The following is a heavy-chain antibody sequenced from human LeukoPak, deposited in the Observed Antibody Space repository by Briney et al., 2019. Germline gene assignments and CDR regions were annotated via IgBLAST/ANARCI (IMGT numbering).Heavy chain of an antibody. J-gene: IGHJ4*02. D-gene: IGHD6-13*01. CDR3: ARVAAADYFDY. V-gene: IGHV1-18*01. CDR2: ISAYNGNT. CDR1: GYTFTSYG. Sequence: ASVTVSCKASGYTFTSYGISWVRQAPGQGLEWMGWISAYNGNTNYAQKLQGRVTMTTDTYTSTAYMELRSLRSDDTAVYYCARVAAADYFDYWGQGTLVTVSS.